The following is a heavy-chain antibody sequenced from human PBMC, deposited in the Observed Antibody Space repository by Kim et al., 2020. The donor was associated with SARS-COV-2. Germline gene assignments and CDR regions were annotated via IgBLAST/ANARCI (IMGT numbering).Heavy chain of an antibody. J-gene: IGHJ2*01. CDR3: ARDRGLGGYYPYWYFDL. CDR2: INAGNGNT. Sequence: ASVKVSCKASGYTFTSYAMHWVRQAPGQRLEWMGWINAGNGNTKYSQKFQGRVTITRDTSASTAYMELSSLRSEDTAVYYCARDRGLGGYYPYWYFDLWGRGTLVTVSS. D-gene: IGHD3-22*01. V-gene: IGHV1-3*01. CDR1: GYTFTSYA.